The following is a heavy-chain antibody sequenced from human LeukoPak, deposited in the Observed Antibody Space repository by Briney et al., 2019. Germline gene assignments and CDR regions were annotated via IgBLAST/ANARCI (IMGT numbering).Heavy chain of an antibody. CDR2: FCSAGDT. Sequence: GGSLRLSCATSGFPFSAYDMHWVRQAPGKGLEWVSAFCSAGDTYYPGAVKGRFTISRDYAKNSFFLQMNNLIAGDTAVYFCVRGALPGDNWYFDLWGRGTLVTVSS. J-gene: IGHJ2*01. CDR3: VRGALPGDNWYFDL. CDR1: GFPFSAYD. V-gene: IGHV3-13*01.